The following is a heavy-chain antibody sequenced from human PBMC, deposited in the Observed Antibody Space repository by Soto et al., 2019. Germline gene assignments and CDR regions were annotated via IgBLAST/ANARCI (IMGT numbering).Heavy chain of an antibody. CDR1: GFTFRNYG. J-gene: IGHJ5*02. Sequence: QVQLVESGGGVVQPGRSLRLSCTASGFTFRNYGIHWVRQAPGKGLEWVAVIWPDGNNKYYPDSVKGRFTISRDNSKNTLYLQKNSLRAEDTAVYYCARAGIVATTQLGWFDPWGQGTLVTVSS. D-gene: IGHD1-26*01. CDR2: IWPDGNNK. CDR3: ARAGIVATTQLGWFDP. V-gene: IGHV3-33*01.